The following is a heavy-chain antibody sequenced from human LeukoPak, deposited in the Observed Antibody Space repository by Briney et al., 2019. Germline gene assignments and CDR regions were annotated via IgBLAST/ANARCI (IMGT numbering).Heavy chain of an antibody. CDR2: IYYSGTT. V-gene: IGHV4-59*02. CDR3: ARDANARTTDGLYYFDY. J-gene: IGHJ4*02. D-gene: IGHD6-6*01. Sequence: SETLSLTCTVSGASVRSYYWSWIRQSPGKGLDWIGYIYYSGTTNYNPSLKSRVTISVDTSKNQLSLKLNSVTAADTAVYYCARDANARTTDGLYYFDYWGQGTLVTVSS. CDR1: GASVRSYY.